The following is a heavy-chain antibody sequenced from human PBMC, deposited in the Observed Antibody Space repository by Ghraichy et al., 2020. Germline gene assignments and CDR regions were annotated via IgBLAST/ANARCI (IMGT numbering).Heavy chain of an antibody. J-gene: IGHJ5*02. CDR3: AKDPNPRSSSYWFDT. CDR1: GFTFNTYA. V-gene: IGHV3-23*01. D-gene: IGHD6-6*01. CDR2: ISASGETT. Sequence: GGSLRLSCVASGFTFNTYAMSWVRQAPGKGLEWVSGISASGETTYYTNSVKGRVTISRDNSKNTVDLQMNTLRAEATAIYYCAKDPNPRSSSYWFDTWGQGTLVTVSS.